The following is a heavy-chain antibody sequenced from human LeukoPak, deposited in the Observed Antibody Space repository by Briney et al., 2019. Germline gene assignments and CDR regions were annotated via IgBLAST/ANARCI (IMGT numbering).Heavy chain of an antibody. V-gene: IGHV1-8*01. Sequence: GASVKVSCKASGYTFTSYDIDWVRQATGQGLEWMGWMNPNSGNTGYAQKFQGRVTMTRNTSISTAYMELSRLRSDDTAVYYCARGSGAQLPTDYWGQGTLVTVSS. CDR1: GYTFTSYD. J-gene: IGHJ4*02. CDR2: MNPNSGNT. D-gene: IGHD2-2*01. CDR3: ARGSGAQLPTDY.